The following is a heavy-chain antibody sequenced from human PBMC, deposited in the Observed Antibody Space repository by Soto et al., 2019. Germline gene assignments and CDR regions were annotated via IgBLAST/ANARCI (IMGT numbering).Heavy chain of an antibody. Sequence: EVPLLESGGGLVQPGGSLRLSCAASGFTFSSYAMSWVRQAPGKGLEWVSAISGSGGSTYYADSVKGRFTISRDNSKNTLYLQMNSLRAEDTAVYYCAKIIVGATYYFDYWGQGTLVTVSS. J-gene: IGHJ4*02. V-gene: IGHV3-23*01. CDR2: ISGSGGST. CDR3: AKIIVGATYYFDY. CDR1: GFTFSSYA. D-gene: IGHD1-26*01.